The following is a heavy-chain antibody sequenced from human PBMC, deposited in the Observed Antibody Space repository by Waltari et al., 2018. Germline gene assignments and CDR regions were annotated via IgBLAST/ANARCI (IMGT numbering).Heavy chain of an antibody. V-gene: IGHV1-8*03. CDR2: MNPNSGNT. Sequence: QVQLVQSGAEVKKPGSSVKVSCKASGGTFSSYAISWVRQAPGQGLEWMGGMNPNSGNTGYAKKFQGRGTITRKTSISTAYRELSSLRSEDTAVYYCARGRTLWGGTLDYWGQGTLVTVSS. D-gene: IGHD2-15*01. CDR1: GGTFSSYA. CDR3: ARGRTLWGGTLDY. J-gene: IGHJ4*02.